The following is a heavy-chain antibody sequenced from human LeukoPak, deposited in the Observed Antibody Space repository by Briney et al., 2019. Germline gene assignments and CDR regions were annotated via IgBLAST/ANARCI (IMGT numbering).Heavy chain of an antibody. CDR2: IIPTLGIA. CDR1: GYTFTSYG. CDR3: ARALYCGGDCYSARHLDY. D-gene: IGHD2-21*02. Sequence: ASVKVSCKASGYTFTSYGISWVRQAPGQGLEWMGRIIPTLGIANYAQKFQGRVTITADKSTSTAYMELSSLRSEDTAVYYCARALYCGGDCYSARHLDYWGQGTLVTVSS. J-gene: IGHJ4*02. V-gene: IGHV1-69*04.